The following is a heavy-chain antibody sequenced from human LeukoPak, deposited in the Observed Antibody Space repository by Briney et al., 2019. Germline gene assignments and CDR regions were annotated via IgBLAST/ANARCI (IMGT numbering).Heavy chain of an antibody. CDR3: ARARFYYYDSSGYYYYYGMDV. J-gene: IGHJ6*01. V-gene: IGHV3-7*01. Sequence: GGSLRLSCAASGFTFSSSWMGWARQAPGKGLEWVANIKEDGSWKHYAVSVQGRFTISRDNAKNSLYLQMNSLRAEDTAVYYCARARFYYYDSSGYYYYYGMDVWGQGTTVTVSS. CDR1: GFTFSSSW. CDR2: IKEDGSWK. D-gene: IGHD3-22*01.